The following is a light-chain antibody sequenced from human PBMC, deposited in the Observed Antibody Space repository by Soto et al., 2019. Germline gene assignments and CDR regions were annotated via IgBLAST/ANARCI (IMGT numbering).Light chain of an antibody. Sequence: QSVLTQPPSLSGAPGQNIIISCTGGGSNIGAGFDVHWYQQLPGTAPKLLIYGNTNRPSGVPDRFSGSKSGTSASLVITGVQVEDEGDYYCQSSVTGLSGPVVFGEGTKLTVL. CDR1: GSNIGAGFD. V-gene: IGLV1-40*01. CDR3: QSSVTGLSGPVV. J-gene: IGLJ2*01. CDR2: GNT.